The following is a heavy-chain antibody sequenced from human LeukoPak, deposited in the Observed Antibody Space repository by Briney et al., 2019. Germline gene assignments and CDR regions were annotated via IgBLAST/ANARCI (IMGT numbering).Heavy chain of an antibody. V-gene: IGHV3-9*01. CDR2: ISWNSGSI. CDR1: GFTFDDYA. J-gene: IGHJ6*02. CDR3: AKGYYGSRTPSYYYYGMDV. D-gene: IGHD3-10*01. Sequence: PGRSLRLSCAASGFTFDDYAMHWVRQAPGKGLEWVSGISWNSGSIGYADSVKGRFTISRDNAKNSLYLQMNSLRAEDTALYYCAKGYYGSRTPSYYYYGMDVWGQGTTVTVSS.